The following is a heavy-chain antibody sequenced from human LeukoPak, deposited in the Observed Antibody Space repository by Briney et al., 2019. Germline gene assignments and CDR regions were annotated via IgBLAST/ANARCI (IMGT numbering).Heavy chain of an antibody. D-gene: IGHD6-19*01. V-gene: IGHV1-2*02. CDR2: INPDSGGT. CDR1: GYTFTGYY. J-gene: IGHJ4*02. Sequence: GAPVKVSCKASGYTFTGYYMHWVRQAPGQGLAWMGWINPDSGGTNYAQKFQGRVTMTRDTSISTAYMELSRLTSDDTAKYYCARRYSSGWYYSDYWGQGTLVTVSS. CDR3: ARRYSSGWYYSDY.